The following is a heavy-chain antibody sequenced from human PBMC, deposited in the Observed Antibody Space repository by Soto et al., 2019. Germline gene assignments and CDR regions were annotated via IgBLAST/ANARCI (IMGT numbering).Heavy chain of an antibody. J-gene: IGHJ5*02. CDR1: GGSISSSNW. V-gene: IGHV4-4*02. CDR2: IYHSGST. D-gene: IGHD3-22*01. CDR3: ARGTYYYDSSGYFGSWFDP. Sequence: SETLSLTCAVSGGSISSSNWWSWVRQPPGKGLDWIGEIYHSGSTNYNPSLKSRVTISVDTSKNQFSLKLSSVTAADTSVYYCARGTYYYDSSGYFGSWFDPWGQGTLVT.